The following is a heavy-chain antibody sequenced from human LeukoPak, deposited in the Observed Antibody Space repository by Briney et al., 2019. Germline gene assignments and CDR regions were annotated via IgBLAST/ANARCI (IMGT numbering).Heavy chain of an antibody. V-gene: IGHV3-7*03. Sequence: PGGSLRLSCAASGFTFSIYWMSWVRQAPGKGLEWVANIKEDGSEKYYVDSVKGRFTISRDNAKNSLYLQMNSLRAEDTAVYYCARDARRWLQLRNEDFDYWGQGTLVTVSS. CDR3: ARDARRWLQLRNEDFDY. CDR1: GFTFSIYW. J-gene: IGHJ4*02. CDR2: IKEDGSEK. D-gene: IGHD5-24*01.